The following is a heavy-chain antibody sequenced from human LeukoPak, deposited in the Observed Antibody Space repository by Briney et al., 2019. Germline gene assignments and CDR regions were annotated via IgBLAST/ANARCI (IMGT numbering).Heavy chain of an antibody. CDR1: GFTFSSYW. J-gene: IGHJ4*02. D-gene: IGHD2-15*01. V-gene: IGHV3-7*03. CDR2: IKQDGSEK. Sequence: GGSLRLSCAASGFTFSSYWMSWVRQAAGKGLEWVANIKQDGSEKYYVDSVKGRFTISRDNAKNSLYLQMNSLRAEDTAVYYCARALVVVDFDYWGQGTLVTVSS. CDR3: ARALVVVDFDY.